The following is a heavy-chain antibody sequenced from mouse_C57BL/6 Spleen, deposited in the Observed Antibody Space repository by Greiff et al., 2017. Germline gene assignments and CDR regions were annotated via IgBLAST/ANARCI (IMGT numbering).Heavy chain of an antibody. CDR3: ARVLGRAMDY. D-gene: IGHD4-1*01. CDR2: IRNKANGYTT. CDR1: GFTFTDYY. J-gene: IGHJ4*01. Sequence: EVKLMESGGGLVQPGGSLSLSCAASGFTFTDYYMSWVRQPPGKALEWLGFIRNKANGYTTEYSASVKGRFTISRDNSQSILYLQMNALRAEDSATDYGARVLGRAMDYWGQGTSVTVSS. V-gene: IGHV7-3*01.